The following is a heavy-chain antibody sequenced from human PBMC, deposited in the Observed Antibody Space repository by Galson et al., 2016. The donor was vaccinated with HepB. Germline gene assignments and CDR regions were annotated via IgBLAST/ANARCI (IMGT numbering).Heavy chain of an antibody. CDR2: INGYNGQT. Sequence: SVKVSCKASGYTFLSFGINWVRHAPGQGLEWMGWINGYNGQTNYAREFQDRVNMTIDTSTSTAYLEVRSLRSDDTAVYYCARRARLLAGDYWGQGTLITVPS. J-gene: IGHJ4*02. CDR3: ARRARLLAGDY. V-gene: IGHV1-18*01. CDR1: GYTFLSFG. D-gene: IGHD2-21*02.